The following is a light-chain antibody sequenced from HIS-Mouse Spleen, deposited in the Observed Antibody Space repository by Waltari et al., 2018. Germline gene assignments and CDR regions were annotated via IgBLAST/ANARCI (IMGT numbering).Light chain of an antibody. J-gene: IGLJ3*02. CDR3: QSADSSGTGWV. V-gene: IGLV3-25*03. CDR1: ALPKQY. CDR2: KDS. Sequence: SYELTQPPSVSVSPGQTARITCSGDALPKQYAYWYQQKPGQAPVLVIYKDSERPSGIPVRCSGSSSGTTVTLTISGVQAEDEADYYCQSADSSGTGWVFGGGTKLTVL.